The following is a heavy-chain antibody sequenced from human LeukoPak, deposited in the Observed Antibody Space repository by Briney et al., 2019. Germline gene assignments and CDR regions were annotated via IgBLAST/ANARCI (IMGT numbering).Heavy chain of an antibody. D-gene: IGHD3-3*01. J-gene: IGHJ4*02. V-gene: IGHV5-51*04. Sequence: GESLKISCKGSGYSFTSYWIGWVRQMPGKGLEWMGIIYPGDSDTRYSPSFQGQVTISADKPISTAYLQWSSLKASDTAVYYCARLDTIFGVVRLFDYWGQGTLVTVSS. CDR1: GYSFTSYW. CDR2: IYPGDSDT. CDR3: ARLDTIFGVVRLFDY.